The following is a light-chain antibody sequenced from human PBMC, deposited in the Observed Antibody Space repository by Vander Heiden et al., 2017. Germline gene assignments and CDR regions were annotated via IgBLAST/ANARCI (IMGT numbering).Light chain of an antibody. Sequence: QSALTHPASASGSPGPSITISCPGTSSDVGGYNYVSWYQQHPGKAPKLMIYDVSNRPSGVSNRFSGSKSGNTASLTISGLQAEDEADYYCSSYTSSSTLWVFGGGTKLTVL. V-gene: IGLV2-14*03. CDR2: DVS. CDR1: SSDVGGYNY. CDR3: SSYTSSSTLWV. J-gene: IGLJ3*02.